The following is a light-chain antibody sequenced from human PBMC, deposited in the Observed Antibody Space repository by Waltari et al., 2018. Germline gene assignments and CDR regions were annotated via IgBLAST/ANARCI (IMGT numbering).Light chain of an antibody. CDR2: GIF. CDR1: QGVNRA. J-gene: IGKJ1*01. Sequence: TQSPGTLSLSPGERATLSCKASQGVNRALAWYQQKPGQAPRLLIYGIFDRAAGTPDRFSGSGSGTDFSLTISRLEPEDFAVYYCQHYLRLPVTFGQGTRVEVK. V-gene: IGKV3-20*01. CDR3: QHYLRLPVT.